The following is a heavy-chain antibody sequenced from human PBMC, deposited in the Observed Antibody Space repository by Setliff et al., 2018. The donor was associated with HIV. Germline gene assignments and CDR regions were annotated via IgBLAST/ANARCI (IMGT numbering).Heavy chain of an antibody. J-gene: IGHJ4*02. V-gene: IGHV4-39*07. CDR3: ARVGRRVVVAATDY. CDR1: GDSISSSSYY. D-gene: IGHD2-15*01. Sequence: PSETLSLTCTASGDSISSSSYYWGWIRQPPGKGLEWIGSIYYSGSTYYNPSLKSRVTISVDTSKNQFSLKLSSVTAADTAVYYCARVGRRVVVAATDYWGQGTLVTAPQ. CDR2: IYYSGST.